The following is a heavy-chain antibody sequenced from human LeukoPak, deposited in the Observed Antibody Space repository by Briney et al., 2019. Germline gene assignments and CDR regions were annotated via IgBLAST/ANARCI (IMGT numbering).Heavy chain of an antibody. V-gene: IGHV4-39*06. CDR2: IYYSGST. D-gene: IGHD3-10*01. Sequence: PSETLSLTCTVSGGSISSSSYYWGWIRQPPGKGLEWIGSIYYSGSTYYNPSLNNRVTISVDTSKNQFTLILTSVTAADTAVYYCARDGQGVGGRYGSGSYFFPSTWGQGTLVTVSS. CDR1: GGSISSSSYY. CDR3: ARDGQGVGGRYGSGSYFFPST. J-gene: IGHJ4*02.